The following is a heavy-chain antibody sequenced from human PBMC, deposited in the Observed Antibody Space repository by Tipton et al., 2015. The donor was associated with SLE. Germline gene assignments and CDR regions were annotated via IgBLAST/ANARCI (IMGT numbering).Heavy chain of an antibody. Sequence: TLSLTCSVSGASISGTTSYWAWIRQLPGKGLEWIGYIPYSGTTYYNPSLKSRVDISMDTSTNQFSLRLTSVTAADTAVYYCARAFNDDYIWGSYPFDHWGQGTLVTVSS. D-gene: IGHD3-16*02. V-gene: IGHV4-31*03. J-gene: IGHJ4*02. CDR2: IPYSGTT. CDR3: ARAFNDDYIWGSYPFDH. CDR1: GASISGTTSY.